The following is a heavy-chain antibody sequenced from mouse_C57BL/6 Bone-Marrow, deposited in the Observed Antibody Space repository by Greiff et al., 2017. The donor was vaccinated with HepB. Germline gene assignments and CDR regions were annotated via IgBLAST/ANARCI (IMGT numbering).Heavy chain of an antibody. V-gene: IGHV1-82*01. D-gene: IGHD1-1*01. CDR1: GYAFSSSW. Sequence: VQLQQSGPELVKPGASVKISCKASGYAFSSSWMNWVKQRPGKGLEWIGRIYPGDGDTKYNGKFKGKATLTADKTSSTAYMQLSSLTSEDSAVYFCAIYYGSSYIDYWGQGTTLTVSS. CDR3: AIYYGSSYIDY. J-gene: IGHJ2*01. CDR2: IYPGDGDT.